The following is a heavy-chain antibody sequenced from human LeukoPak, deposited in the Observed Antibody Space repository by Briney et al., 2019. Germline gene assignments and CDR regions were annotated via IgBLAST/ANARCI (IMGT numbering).Heavy chain of an antibody. CDR3: AHYTVTTSFDY. Sequence: GGSLRLSCAASGFTVSNAWMNWVRQAPGKGLEWVGRIKSKTDGGTTDYAAPVKGRFTISRDDSKNTLFLQMNSLKTEDTAVYYCAHYTVTTSFDYWGQGTLVTVSS. J-gene: IGHJ4*02. V-gene: IGHV3-15*07. CDR1: GFTVSNAW. CDR2: IKSKTDGGTT. D-gene: IGHD4-11*01.